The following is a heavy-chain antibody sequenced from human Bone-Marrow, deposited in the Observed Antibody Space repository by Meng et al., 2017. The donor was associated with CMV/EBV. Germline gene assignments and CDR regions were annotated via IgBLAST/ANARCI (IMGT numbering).Heavy chain of an antibody. J-gene: IGHJ6*02. Sequence: ASVKVSCKASGYTFTGYNIHWVRQAPGQGLDWMGWINPHSGDTKYAEKFQGRVTLTRDTSISTAYMELSRLTSDDTAVFFCARLFHTTLGTNYYDGKDVWGQGTTVTVSS. CDR1: GYTFTGYN. CDR3: ARLFHTTLGTNYYDGKDV. CDR2: INPHSGDT. D-gene: IGHD3/OR15-3a*01. V-gene: IGHV1-2*02.